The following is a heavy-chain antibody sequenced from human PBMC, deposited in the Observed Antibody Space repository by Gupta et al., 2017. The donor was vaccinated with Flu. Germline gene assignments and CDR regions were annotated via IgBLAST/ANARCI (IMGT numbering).Heavy chain of an antibody. CDR3: ARHKNSYDSRGPPGWFDP. V-gene: IGHV4-39*01. Sequence: QLQLQVSGPGLVNPSETLSLTCTVSVGSIRSRSYSWGWIRHPPGKALEWIGNFQDSGSTSYNPSRKSSVIISVDMSRTQFSLQLSSVTAADTAVYFCARHKNSYDSRGPPGWFDPWGQGTLVTVSS. J-gene: IGHJ5*02. CDR1: VGSIRSRSYS. D-gene: IGHD3-22*01. CDR2: FQDSGST.